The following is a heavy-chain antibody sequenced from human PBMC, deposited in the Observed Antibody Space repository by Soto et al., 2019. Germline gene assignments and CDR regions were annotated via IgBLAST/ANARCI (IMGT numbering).Heavy chain of an antibody. CDR3: ATYGSGSYYWLRLGHYYYGMDA. D-gene: IGHD3-10*01. V-gene: IGHV1-24*01. CDR1: GYTLTELS. J-gene: IGHJ6*02. Sequence: ASVKVSCKVSGYTLTELSMHWVRQAPGKGLEWMGGFDPEDGETIYAQKFQGRVTMTEDTSTDTAYMELSSLRSEDTAVYYCATYGSGSYYWLRLGHYYYGMDAWGQGTTVTVSS. CDR2: FDPEDGET.